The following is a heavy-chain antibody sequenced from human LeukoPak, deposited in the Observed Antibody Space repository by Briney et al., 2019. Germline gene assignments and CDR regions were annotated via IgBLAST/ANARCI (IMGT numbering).Heavy chain of an antibody. D-gene: IGHD2-2*01. CDR1: GFTFSNYW. Sequence: GGSLRLSCEGSGFTFSNYWMGWVRQAPGKGLQWVANIKTDGSEKYYVDSVKGRFTISRDNAKNSLYLQMNSLRAEDTAVYYCAKTRGYCSSTSCLADAFDIWGQGTMVTVSS. CDR2: IKTDGSEK. V-gene: IGHV3-7*01. CDR3: AKTRGYCSSTSCLADAFDI. J-gene: IGHJ3*02.